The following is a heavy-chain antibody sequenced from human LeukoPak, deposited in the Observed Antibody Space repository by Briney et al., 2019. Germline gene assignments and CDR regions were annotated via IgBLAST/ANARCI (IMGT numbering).Heavy chain of an antibody. V-gene: IGHV1-2*02. Sequence: GASVKVSCKASGYTFTAYYIHWVRQAPGQGLEWMGWIKPNSGGTNYAQKFQGRVTMTRDTSISTAYMELSRLRSDDTAVYYCATGYSGSYSYGYWGQGTLVTVSS. CDR3: ATGYSGSYSYGY. J-gene: IGHJ4*02. D-gene: IGHD1-26*01. CDR1: GYTFTAYY. CDR2: IKPNSGGT.